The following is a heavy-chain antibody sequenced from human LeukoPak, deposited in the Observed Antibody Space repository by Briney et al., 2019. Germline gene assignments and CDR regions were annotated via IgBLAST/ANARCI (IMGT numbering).Heavy chain of an antibody. D-gene: IGHD2-15*01. CDR3: ARERGSEEWFDP. V-gene: IGHV4-30-4*08. J-gene: IGHJ5*02. Sequence: PSQTLSLTCTVSGGSFGRGDYYWSWVRQSPVKGLEWIGYIHNTGTAYYNPSLKSRVTVSMDRSRNQFSLKVTSMTAADTAVYYCARERGSEEWFDPWGQGTLVTVSS. CDR1: GGSFGRGDYY. CDR2: IHNTGTA.